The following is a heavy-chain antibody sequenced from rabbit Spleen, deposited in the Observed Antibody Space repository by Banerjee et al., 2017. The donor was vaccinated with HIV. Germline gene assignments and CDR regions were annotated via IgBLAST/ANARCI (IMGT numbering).Heavy chain of an antibody. CDR3: ARDTGSSFSSYGMDL. CDR2: INAVSGDNT. V-gene: IGHV1S45*01. D-gene: IGHD8-1*01. J-gene: IGHJ6*01. Sequence: QEQLVGSGGGLVRPEGSLKLSCTASGFSFSNKAVMCWVRQAPGKGLQWIACINAVSGDNTYYASWAKGRFTITRSTSHNTVTLQLTSLTAADTATYFCARDTGSSFSSYGMDLWGPGTLVTVS. CDR1: GFSFSNKAV.